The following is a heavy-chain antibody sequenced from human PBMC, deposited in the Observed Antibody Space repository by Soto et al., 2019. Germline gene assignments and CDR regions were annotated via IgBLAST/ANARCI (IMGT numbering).Heavy chain of an antibody. V-gene: IGHV1-46*01. CDR1: GYTFTSYY. CDR3: ARIAAAGRHWFDP. Sequence: GASVKVCCKASGYTFTSYYMHWVRQAPGQGLEWMGIINPSGGSTSYAQKFQGRVTMTRDTSTSTVYMELSSLRSEDTAVYYCARIAAAGRHWFDPWGQGTLVTVSS. J-gene: IGHJ5*02. CDR2: INPSGGST. D-gene: IGHD6-13*01.